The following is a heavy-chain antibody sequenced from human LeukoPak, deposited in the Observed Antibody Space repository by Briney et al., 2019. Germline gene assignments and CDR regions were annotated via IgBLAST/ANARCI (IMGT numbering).Heavy chain of an antibody. D-gene: IGHD2-15*01. CDR2: ISAYNGDT. CDR3: ARDLCSGGSCYSAWFDP. Sequence: ASVKVSCKASGYTFTSYGISWVRHAPGQGLECMGWISAYNGDTNYAQKLQGRVAMTTDTSTSTAYMELRSLRSDDTAVYYCARDLCSGGSCYSAWFDPWGQGTLVTVSS. CDR1: GYTFTSYG. V-gene: IGHV1-18*04. J-gene: IGHJ5*02.